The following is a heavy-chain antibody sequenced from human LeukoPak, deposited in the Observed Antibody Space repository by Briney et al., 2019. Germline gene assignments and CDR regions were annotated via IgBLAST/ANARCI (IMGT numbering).Heavy chain of an antibody. Sequence: GGSLRLSCAASGFTFSSYGMHWVRQAPGKGLEWVAFIRYDGSNKYYADSVKGRFTISRDNSKNTRYLQMNSLRAEDTAVYYCAKDSTVATRSPLDCWGQGTLVTVSS. CDR3: AKDSTVATRSPLDC. J-gene: IGHJ4*02. CDR1: GFTFSSYG. V-gene: IGHV3-30*02. D-gene: IGHD4-17*01. CDR2: IRYDGSNK.